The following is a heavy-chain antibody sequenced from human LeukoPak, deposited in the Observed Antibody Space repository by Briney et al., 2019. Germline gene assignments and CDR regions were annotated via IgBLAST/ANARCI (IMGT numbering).Heavy chain of an antibody. V-gene: IGHV1-69*02. CDR3: ATVVVPAAIGY. D-gene: IGHD2-2*01. CDR2: IIPILGIA. Sequence: SVKVSCKASGGTFSSYTISWVRQAPGQGLEWMGRIIPILGIANYAQRFQGRVTITADKSTSTAYMELSSLRSEDAAVYYCATVVVPAAIGYWGQGTLVTVSS. J-gene: IGHJ4*02. CDR1: GGTFSSYT.